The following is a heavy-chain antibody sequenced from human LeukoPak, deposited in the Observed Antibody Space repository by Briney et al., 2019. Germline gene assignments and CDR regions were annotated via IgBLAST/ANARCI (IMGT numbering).Heavy chain of an antibody. V-gene: IGHV3-21*01. Sequence: GGSLRLSCAASGFTFSSYSMNWVRQAPGKGLEWVSSISSSSSYIYYADSVKGRFTISRDNAKNPLYLQMNSLRAEDTAVYYCARDGVLRYFDSPPFWGQGTLVTVSS. CDR2: ISSSSSYI. CDR3: ARDGVLRYFDSPPF. D-gene: IGHD3-9*01. J-gene: IGHJ4*02. CDR1: GFTFSSYS.